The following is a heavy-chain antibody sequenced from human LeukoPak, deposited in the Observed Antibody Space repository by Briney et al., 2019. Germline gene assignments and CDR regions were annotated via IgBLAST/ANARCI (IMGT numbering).Heavy chain of an antibody. CDR2: INHSGST. J-gene: IGHJ6*03. CDR3: ARERAVTTRRYYYYYYMDV. Sequence: SQTLSLTCTVSGGSISSGDYYWSWIRQPPGKGLEWIGEINHSGSTNYNPSLKSRVTISVDTSKNQFSLKLSSVTAADTAVYYCARERAVTTRRYYYYYYMDVWGKGTTVTVSS. CDR1: GGSISSGDYY. D-gene: IGHD4-17*01. V-gene: IGHV4-30-4*08.